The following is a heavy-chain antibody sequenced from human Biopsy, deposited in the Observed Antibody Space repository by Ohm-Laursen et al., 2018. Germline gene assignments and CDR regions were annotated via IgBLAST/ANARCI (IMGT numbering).Heavy chain of an antibody. V-gene: IGHV1-18*01. CDR2: ISGYNGNT. J-gene: IGHJ4*02. CDR3: ARISITRLLDY. CDR1: GYNFNSYG. Sequence: SVKVSCKASGYNFNSYGISWVRQAPGQGLEWMGRISGYNGNTLYAQKFQHRVTMSTDTSTSTAYMELRSLTSDDTAVYYCARISITRLLDYWGQGTLVTVSS. D-gene: IGHD3-3*01.